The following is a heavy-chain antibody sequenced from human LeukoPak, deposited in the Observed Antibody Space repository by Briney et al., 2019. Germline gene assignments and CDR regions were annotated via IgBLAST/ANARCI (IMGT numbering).Heavy chain of an antibody. CDR1: GFTFSSYW. V-gene: IGHV3-7*01. Sequence: PGGSLRPSCAASGFTFSSYWMSWVRQAPGKGLEWVANIKQDGSEKYYVDSVKGRFTISRDNAKNSLYLQMNSLRAEDTAVYYCARDHEAAAGVHYYYGMDVWGQGTTVTVSS. J-gene: IGHJ6*02. CDR3: ARDHEAAAGVHYYYGMDV. D-gene: IGHD6-13*01. CDR2: IKQDGSEK.